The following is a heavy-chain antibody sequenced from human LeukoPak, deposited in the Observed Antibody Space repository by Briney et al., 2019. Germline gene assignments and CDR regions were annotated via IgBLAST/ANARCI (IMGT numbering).Heavy chain of an antibody. Sequence: SETLSLTCTVSGGSISSSSYYWGWIRQPPGKGLEWIGSIYYSGSTYYNPSLKSRVTISVDTSKNQFSLKLSSVTAADTAVYYCARQDSSGWDLDYWAREPWSPSPQ. CDR1: GGSISSSSYY. J-gene: IGHJ4*02. D-gene: IGHD6-19*01. CDR2: IYYSGST. CDR3: ARQDSSGWDLDY. V-gene: IGHV4-39*01.